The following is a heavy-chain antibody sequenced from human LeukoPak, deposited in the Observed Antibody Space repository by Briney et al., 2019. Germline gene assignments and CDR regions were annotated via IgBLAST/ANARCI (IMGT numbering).Heavy chain of an antibody. J-gene: IGHJ4*02. CDR2: IYSDDST. D-gene: IGHD5-12*01. CDR1: GFTVTSNY. V-gene: IGHV3-53*01. Sequence: GGSLRLSCVASGFTVTSNYMTWVRQAPGKGLECVSLIYSDDSTYYADSVKGRFTISRDNSKNTLYLQMNSLRAEDTAMYFCATLVAPPQKWGQGTLVTVSS. CDR3: ATLVAPPQK.